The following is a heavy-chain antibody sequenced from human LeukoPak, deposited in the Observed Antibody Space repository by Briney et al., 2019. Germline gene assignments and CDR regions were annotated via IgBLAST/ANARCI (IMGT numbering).Heavy chain of an antibody. CDR3: ARSPKSYYYDSSGPTDY. J-gene: IGHJ4*02. D-gene: IGHD3-22*01. CDR1: GGSFSGYY. CDR2: INHSGST. Sequence: SETLSLTCAVYGGSFSGYYWSWIRQPPGKGLEWIGEINHSGSTYYNPSLKSRVTISVDTSKNQFSLKLSSVTAADTAVYYCARSPKSYYYDSSGPTDYWGQGTLVTVSS. V-gene: IGHV4-34*01.